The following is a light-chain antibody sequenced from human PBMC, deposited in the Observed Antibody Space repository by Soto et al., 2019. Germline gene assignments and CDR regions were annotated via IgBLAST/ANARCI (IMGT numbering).Light chain of an antibody. V-gene: IGKV3-20*01. CDR3: AQYGSVPKT. CDR1: QRVVSSF. J-gene: IGKJ1*01. CDR2: DAS. Sequence: ENVLTQSPGTLSLSPGERATLSCRASQRVVSSFLAWYQQKPGQAPRLLIYDASTRATGIPDRFSGSGSVKGFTLTIGKLEPEDFTMDYCAQYGSVPKTCGQGTKVEIK.